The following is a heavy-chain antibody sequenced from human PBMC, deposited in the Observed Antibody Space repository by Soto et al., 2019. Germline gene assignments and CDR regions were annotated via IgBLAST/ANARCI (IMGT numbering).Heavy chain of an antibody. CDR3: AIRRGRGISRYYFDY. D-gene: IGHD3-10*01. Sequence: EVQLLESGGGLVQPGGSLRLSCAASGFTFSSYAMSWVRQAPGKGLEWMGRIDPSDSYTNYSPSFQGHVTISVDKSISTAYLQWSSLKASDTAMYYCAIRRGRGISRYYFDYWGQGTLVTVSS. V-gene: IGHV5-10-1*01. J-gene: IGHJ4*02. CDR2: IDPSDSYT. CDR1: GFTFSSYA.